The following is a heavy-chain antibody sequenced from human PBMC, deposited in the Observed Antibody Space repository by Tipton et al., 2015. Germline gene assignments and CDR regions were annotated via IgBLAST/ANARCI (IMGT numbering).Heavy chain of an antibody. CDR3: ARESLLAYYFDY. J-gene: IGHJ4*02. Sequence: TLSLTCTVSGGSISSRNYYWSWIRQPAGKGLEWIGRIYTSGSTNYNPSLKSRVTMSVDTSKNQFSLKLSSVTAADTAVYYCARESLLAYYFDYWGQGTLVTVSS. CDR1: GGSISSRNYY. CDR2: IYTSGST. D-gene: IGHD2/OR15-2a*01. V-gene: IGHV4-61*02.